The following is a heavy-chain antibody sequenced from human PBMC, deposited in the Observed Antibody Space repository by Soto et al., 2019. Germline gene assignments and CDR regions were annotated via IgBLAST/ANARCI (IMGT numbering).Heavy chain of an antibody. V-gene: IGHV1-2*02. J-gene: IGHJ4*02. CDR1: GYTFTGYY. D-gene: IGHD1-26*01. CDR2: INPNSGGT. Sequence: ASVKVSCKASGYTFTGYYIHWVRQAPGQGLEWMGWINPNSGGTNYAQKFQGRVTMTRDTSISTAYMELSRLRSDDTAVYYCARGRPGWELGYYLDYWGQGTLVTVSS. CDR3: ARGRPGWELGYYLDY.